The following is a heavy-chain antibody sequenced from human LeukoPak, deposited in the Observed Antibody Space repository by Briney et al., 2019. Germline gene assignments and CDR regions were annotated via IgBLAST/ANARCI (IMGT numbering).Heavy chain of an antibody. V-gene: IGHV1-46*01. Sequence: ASVKVSCKASGYTFTSYYMHWVRQAPGQGLEWMGIINPSGGSTSYAQKFQGRVTMTRDTSTSTVYMELSSLRSEDTAVYYCARDRFSSSSSKGSVAFDIWGQGTMVTVSS. CDR3: ARDRFSSSSSKGSVAFDI. CDR2: INPSGGST. J-gene: IGHJ3*02. CDR1: GYTFTSYY. D-gene: IGHD6-6*01.